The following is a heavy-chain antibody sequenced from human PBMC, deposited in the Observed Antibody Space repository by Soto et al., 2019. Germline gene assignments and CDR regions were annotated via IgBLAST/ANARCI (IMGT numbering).Heavy chain of an antibody. D-gene: IGHD6-19*01. V-gene: IGHV5-51*01. CDR1: GYSFNSYW. CDR3: ARRTYESGWRHYFDY. Sequence: GESLKISCKGSGYSFNSYWIAWVRQMPGKGLEWMGVISPGDSNTRYSPSFQGQVTFSADNSLNTAYLQWNTLRASDTAIYYCARRTYESGWRHYFDYWGQGTLVTVSS. CDR2: ISPGDSNT. J-gene: IGHJ4*02.